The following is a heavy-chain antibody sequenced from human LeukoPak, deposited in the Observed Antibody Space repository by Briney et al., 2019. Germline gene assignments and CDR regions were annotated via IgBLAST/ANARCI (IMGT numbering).Heavy chain of an antibody. Sequence: GGSLRLSCAASGFTFSSYWMHWVRQAPGKGLVWVSRLISDGSSTSYADSVKGRFTISRDNTKNILYLQMNSLRAEDTAVYYCVRDSRYCPDVWGQGTTVTVSS. V-gene: IGHV3-74*01. CDR1: GFTFSSYW. CDR3: VRDSRYCPDV. J-gene: IGHJ6*02. D-gene: IGHD2-8*02. CDR2: LISDGSST.